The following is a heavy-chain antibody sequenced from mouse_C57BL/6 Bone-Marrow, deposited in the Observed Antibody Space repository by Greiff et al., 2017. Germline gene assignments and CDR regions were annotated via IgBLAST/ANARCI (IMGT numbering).Heavy chain of an antibody. Sequence: QVQLQQPGAELVMPGASVKLSCKASGYTFTSYWMHWVKQRPGQGLEWIGEIDPSDSYTNYNQKFQGKSTLTVDKSSSTAYMQLSSLTSEDSAVYYCARTTGGAMDYWGQGTSVTVSS. J-gene: IGHJ4*01. CDR3: ARTTGGAMDY. CDR1: GYTFTSYW. CDR2: IDPSDSYT. D-gene: IGHD4-1*02. V-gene: IGHV1-69*01.